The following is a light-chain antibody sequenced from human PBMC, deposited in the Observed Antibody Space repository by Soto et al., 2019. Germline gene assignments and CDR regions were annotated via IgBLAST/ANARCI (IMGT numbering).Light chain of an antibody. CDR1: QSIRNN. V-gene: IGKV3-15*01. Sequence: EIVMTQSPATLSVSPGERATLSCRASQSIRNNLAWYQQRPGQTPTLLIYGASTRAPGVPANFSGSGSGTEFTLTISSLQSEDFAVYYCQQYNNWLYTFGQGTRLEIK. CDR2: GAS. CDR3: QQYNNWLYT. J-gene: IGKJ5*01.